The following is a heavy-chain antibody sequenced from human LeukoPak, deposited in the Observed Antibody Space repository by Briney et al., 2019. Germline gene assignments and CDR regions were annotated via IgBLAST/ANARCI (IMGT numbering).Heavy chain of an antibody. Sequence: PGGSLRLSCAASGFTFSSYWMSWVRQAPGKGLEWVANIKQDGSEKYYVDSVKGRFTISRDNAKNSLYLQMNSLRAEDTAVYYCARVKDYDFWSGRDYYYMDVWGKGTTVTVSS. CDR1: GFTFSSYW. J-gene: IGHJ6*03. CDR2: IKQDGSEK. CDR3: ARVKDYDFWSGRDYYYMDV. D-gene: IGHD3-3*01. V-gene: IGHV3-7*01.